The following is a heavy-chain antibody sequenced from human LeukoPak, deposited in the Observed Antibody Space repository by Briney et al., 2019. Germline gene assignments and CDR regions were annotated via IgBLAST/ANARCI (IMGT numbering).Heavy chain of an antibody. Sequence: SETLSLTCAVYGGSFSGYYWSWIRQPPGKGLEWIGEINHSGSTSYNPSLKSRVTISVDTSKNQFSLKLSSVTAADTAVYYCASDYGDYNFDYWGQGTLVTVSS. CDR1: GGSFSGYY. CDR3: ASDYGDYNFDY. J-gene: IGHJ4*02. V-gene: IGHV4-34*01. D-gene: IGHD4-17*01. CDR2: INHSGST.